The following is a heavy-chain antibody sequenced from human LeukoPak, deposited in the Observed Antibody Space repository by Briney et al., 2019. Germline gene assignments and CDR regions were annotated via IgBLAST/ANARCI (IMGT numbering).Heavy chain of an antibody. V-gene: IGHV3-30*02. CDR3: ATLVSNLDFYYFDY. CDR2: IRYDGSNK. Sequence: GGSLRLSCAASGFTFSSYGMHWVRQAPGKGLEWVAFIRYDGSNKYYADSVKGRFTISRDNSKNTLYLQMNSLRAEDTAVYYCATLVSNLDFYYFDYWGQGTLVTVS. CDR1: GFTFSSYG. J-gene: IGHJ4*02. D-gene: IGHD3-9*01.